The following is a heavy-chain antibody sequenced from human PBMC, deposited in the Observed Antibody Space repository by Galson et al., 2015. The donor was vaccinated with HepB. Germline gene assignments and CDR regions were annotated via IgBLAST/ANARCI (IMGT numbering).Heavy chain of an antibody. D-gene: IGHD2-2*01. CDR1: GGTFSSYT. J-gene: IGHJ4*02. CDR2: IIPILGIA. Sequence: SVKVSCKASGGTFSSYTISWVRQAPGQGLEWMGRIIPILGIANYAQKFQGRVTITADKSTSTAYMELSSLRSEDTAVYYCAREYTYCSSTSCYYFDYWGQGTLVTVSS. V-gene: IGHV1-69*04. CDR3: AREYTYCSSTSCYYFDY.